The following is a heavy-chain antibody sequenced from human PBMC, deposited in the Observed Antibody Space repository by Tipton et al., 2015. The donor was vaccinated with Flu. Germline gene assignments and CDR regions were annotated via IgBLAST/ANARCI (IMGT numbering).Heavy chain of an antibody. Sequence: LRLSCSVSGGPIGGRYCWGWIRQPRGQGLEWIRNVCQSGSTYYNPSLKSRVSISVARSKTQFSLRLTSVTAADTAVYFCARRDYSNYVSEPKNWFDPWGQGILVTVSS. CDR1: GGPIGGRYC. V-gene: IGHV4-38-2*01. CDR2: VCQSGST. D-gene: IGHD4-11*01. CDR3: ARRDYSNYVSEPKNWFDP. J-gene: IGHJ5*02.